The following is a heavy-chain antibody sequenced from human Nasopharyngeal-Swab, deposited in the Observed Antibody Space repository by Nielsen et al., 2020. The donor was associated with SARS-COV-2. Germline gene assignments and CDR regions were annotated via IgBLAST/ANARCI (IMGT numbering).Heavy chain of an antibody. D-gene: IGHD3-16*01. Sequence: GALKISCAASGFTLRGHWMHWVRQAPGKGLVGVSRIDIAGTVTSYADSLKGRFTIYRDNSKNTLYLQMSSLRAEDTALYWCVKDLRGKYAFDIWGQGTMVTVSS. CDR1: GFTLRGHW. CDR3: VKDLRGKYAFDI. J-gene: IGHJ3*02. V-gene: IGHV3-74*03. CDR2: IDIAGTVT.